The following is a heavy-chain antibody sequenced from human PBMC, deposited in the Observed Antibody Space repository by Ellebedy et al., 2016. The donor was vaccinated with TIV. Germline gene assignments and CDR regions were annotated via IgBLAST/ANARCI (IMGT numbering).Heavy chain of an antibody. CDR1: GFTFSSYS. CDR2: SSSSSYYI. CDR3: ARDLDYYYGMDV. V-gene: IGHV3-21*01. J-gene: IGHJ6*02. Sequence: PSETLSLTCAASGFTFSSYSMNWVRQAPGKGLEWVSSSSSSSYYIYYADSVKGRFTFSRDNAKNSLYLQMNSLRAEDTAVYYWARDLDYYYGMDVWGQGTTVTVSS.